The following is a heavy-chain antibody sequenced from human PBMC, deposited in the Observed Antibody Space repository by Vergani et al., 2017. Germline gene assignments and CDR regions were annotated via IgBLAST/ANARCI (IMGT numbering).Heavy chain of an antibody. V-gene: IGHV3-21*01. CDR3: ARVAPADSGGNTDAFDV. CDR1: GFTFSSYS. Sequence: EVQLVESGGGLVKPGGSLRLSCAASGFTFSSYSMNWVRQAPGKGLEWVSSISSSSSYIYYADSVKGRFTISRDNAKNSMYLQMNSLRAEDTAVYYCARVAPADSGGNTDAFDVWGEGRMVTVSS. D-gene: IGHD4-23*01. J-gene: IGHJ3*01. CDR2: ISSSSSYI.